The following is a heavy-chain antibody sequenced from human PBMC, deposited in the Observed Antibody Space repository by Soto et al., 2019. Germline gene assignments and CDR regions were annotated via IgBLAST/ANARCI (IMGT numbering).Heavy chain of an antibody. J-gene: IGHJ4*02. V-gene: IGHV1-3*01. CDR2: ISNAGSGNT. CDR3: ARESNHYQDFFQN. Sequence: ASVKVSCKTSGYPFPSFEVHWIRQAPGQRPEWMGGISNAGSGNTKYSQKFQDRLTITGDKRATTVYMALSSLTSEDTATYYCARESNHYQDFFQNWGQGTQVTVS. CDR1: GYPFPSFE. D-gene: IGHD2-2*01.